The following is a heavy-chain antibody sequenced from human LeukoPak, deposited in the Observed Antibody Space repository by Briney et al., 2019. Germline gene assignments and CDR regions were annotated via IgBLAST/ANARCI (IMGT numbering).Heavy chain of an antibody. V-gene: IGHV4-59*01. CDR3: ARASPDFWSGYYYYYYMDV. D-gene: IGHD3-3*01. Sequence: SETLSLTCTVSGGSISSYYWSWIRQPPGKGLEWIGYIYYSGSTNYNPSLKSRVTISVDTPKNQFSLKLSSVTAADTAVYYCARASPDFWSGYYYYYYMDVWGKGTTVTVSS. CDR2: IYYSGST. CDR1: GGSISSYY. J-gene: IGHJ6*03.